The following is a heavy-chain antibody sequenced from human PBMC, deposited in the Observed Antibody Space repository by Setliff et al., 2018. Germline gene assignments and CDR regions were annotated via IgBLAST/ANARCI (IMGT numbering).Heavy chain of an antibody. D-gene: IGHD3-10*01. J-gene: IGHJ6*03. CDR1: GGSVSTGVNY. V-gene: IGHV4-31*02. Sequence: KPSETLSLTCRVSGGSVSTGVNYWTWIRQLPGKGLDRIGYISYRGATRYDPSLKSRISISLDTSKNQFSLSLSYVTAADTAVYYCARERGDAGYYGSWSYYYMDVWGKGTTVTVSS. CDR2: ISYRGAT. CDR3: ARERGDAGYYGSWSYYYMDV.